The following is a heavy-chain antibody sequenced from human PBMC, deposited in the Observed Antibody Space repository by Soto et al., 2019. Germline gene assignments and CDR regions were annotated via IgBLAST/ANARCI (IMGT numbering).Heavy chain of an antibody. J-gene: IGHJ6*03. CDR3: ARVLPSTDIVATDKKLGYYYYMDF. D-gene: IGHD5-12*01. V-gene: IGHV4-59*01. Sequence: SETLSLTCTVSGASIGSSYWTWIRQPPGKGLEWMGYIFYSGSTNYNPSLSGRVSMTVDTSKNQVSLNLRSVTAADTAVYYCARVLPSTDIVATDKKLGYYYYMDFWGKGTTVTVSS. CDR2: IFYSGST. CDR1: GASIGSSY.